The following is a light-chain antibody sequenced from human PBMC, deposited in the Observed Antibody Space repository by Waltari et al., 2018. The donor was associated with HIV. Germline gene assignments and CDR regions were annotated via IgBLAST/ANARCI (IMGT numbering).Light chain of an antibody. CDR1: NSNVGISY. J-gene: IGLJ3*02. CDR3: AAWDYSLSGWV. Sequence: QSVLTQPPSASGTPGQRVTISCSGSNSNVGISYVYWYQQRPGTTPKLVIYGINPRPSGVPYRFSGSKSGTSVSLVISGIRSEDEADYYCAAWDYSLSGWVFGGGTKLTVL. CDR2: GIN. V-gene: IGLV1-47*01.